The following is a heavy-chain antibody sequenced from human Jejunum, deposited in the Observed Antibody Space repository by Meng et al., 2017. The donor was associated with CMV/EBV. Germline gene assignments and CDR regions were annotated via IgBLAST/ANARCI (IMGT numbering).Heavy chain of an antibody. Sequence: QATVVQAGGEVKKPGASVKVSCNASGYTFTIYGITWARQAPGQGLEWMGWINAYNGDTNYAQTLQGRVTMTTDTSTSTAYMELRSLRSDDTAVYYCARVEVGITSGDYWGQGTLVTVSS. D-gene: IGHD1-26*01. CDR1: GYTFTIYG. J-gene: IGHJ4*02. CDR2: INAYNGDT. CDR3: ARVEVGITSGDY. V-gene: IGHV1-18*01.